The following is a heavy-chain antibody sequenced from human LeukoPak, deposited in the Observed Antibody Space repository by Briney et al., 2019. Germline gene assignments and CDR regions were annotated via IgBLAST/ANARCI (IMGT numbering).Heavy chain of an antibody. V-gene: IGHV1-2*02. CDR1: GYTFTGYY. Sequence: GASVKVSCKASGYTFTGYYMHWVRQAPGQGLEWMGWINPNSGGTNYAQKFQGRVTMTRDTSISTAYMELSRLRPDDTAVYYCARDPVYYYYDSSPPIDYWGQGTLVTVSS. CDR2: INPNSGGT. CDR3: ARDPVYYYYDSSPPIDY. D-gene: IGHD3-22*01. J-gene: IGHJ4*02.